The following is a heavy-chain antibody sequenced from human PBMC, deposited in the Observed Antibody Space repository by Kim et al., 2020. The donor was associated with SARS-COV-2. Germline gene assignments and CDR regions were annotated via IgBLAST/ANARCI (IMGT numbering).Heavy chain of an antibody. CDR3: ARRTEEGGYFDY. CDR1: GGSISTSHYY. V-gene: IGHV4-39*01. J-gene: IGHJ4*02. D-gene: IGHD3-16*01. Sequence: SETLSLTCTVSGGSISTSHYYWAWIRQPPGKGLEWIGNAYHRGSTYYTPSLKSRLTISVDTTRDQVSLRLSSVTAADTGIYYCARRTEEGGYFDYWGQGT. CDR2: AYHRGST.